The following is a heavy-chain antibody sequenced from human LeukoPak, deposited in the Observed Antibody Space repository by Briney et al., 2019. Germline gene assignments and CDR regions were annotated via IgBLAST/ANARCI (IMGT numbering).Heavy chain of an antibody. CDR3: AGRGDGNLYYFDH. CDR2: TKQDGGEK. J-gene: IGHJ4*02. CDR1: GSTFSSYW. V-gene: IGHV3-7*04. D-gene: IGHD5-24*01. Sequence: PGGSLRLSCAAPGSTFSSYWMSWVRRCPGKALEGVANTKQDGGEKYYVHSVKGRFTISRDNAKNSLYLQMNSLRPEDTAVYYCAGRGDGNLYYFDHWGQGTLVTASS.